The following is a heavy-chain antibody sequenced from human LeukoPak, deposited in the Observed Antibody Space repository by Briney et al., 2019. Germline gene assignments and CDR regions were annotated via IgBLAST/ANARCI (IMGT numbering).Heavy chain of an antibody. V-gene: IGHV1-69*04. CDR1: GGTFSSYA. CDR2: IIPILGIA. Sequence: GASVKVSCKASGGTFSSYAISWVRQAPGQGLEWMGRIIPILGIANYAQKFQGRVTITADKSTSTAYMELSSLRSDDTAVYYCARGTAMAPFDYWGQGTLVTVSS. D-gene: IGHD5-18*01. J-gene: IGHJ4*02. CDR3: ARGTAMAPFDY.